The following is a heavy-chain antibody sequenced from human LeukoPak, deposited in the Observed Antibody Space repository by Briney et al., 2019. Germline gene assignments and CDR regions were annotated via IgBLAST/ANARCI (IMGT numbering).Heavy chain of an antibody. V-gene: IGHV1-18*01. J-gene: IGHJ4*02. D-gene: IGHD3-3*01. CDR3: ASFWSGLYYFDY. Sequence: ASVKVACKASGYTFTSYGISWVRQAPGQGLEWMGWISAYNGTTNYAQKLQGRVTMTTDTSTSTAYMELRSLRSDDTAVYYCASFWSGLYYFDYWGQGTLVTVSS. CDR1: GYTFTSYG. CDR2: ISAYNGTT.